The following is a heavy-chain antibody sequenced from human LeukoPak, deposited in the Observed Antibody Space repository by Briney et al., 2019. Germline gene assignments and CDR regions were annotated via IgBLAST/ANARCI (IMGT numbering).Heavy chain of an antibody. CDR2: IIPIFGTA. CDR3: ARGLGCSSTSCLPNWFDP. Sequence: SVKVSCKASGGTFSSYAISWVRQAPGQGLEWMGGIIPIFGTANYAQKFQGRVTITADESTSTAYMELSSLRSEDTAVYYCARGLGCSSTSCLPNWFDPWGQGTLVTVSP. V-gene: IGHV1-69*01. J-gene: IGHJ5*02. D-gene: IGHD2-2*01. CDR1: GGTFSSYA.